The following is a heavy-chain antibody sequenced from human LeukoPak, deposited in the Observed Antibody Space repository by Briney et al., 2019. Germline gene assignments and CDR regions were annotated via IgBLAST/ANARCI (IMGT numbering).Heavy chain of an antibody. CDR3: AKTQWPHGEADY. J-gene: IGHJ4*02. Sequence: GASVKVSYKASGYTFTSYGISWVRQAPGQGLEWMGWISAYNGNTNYAQKLQGRVTMTTDTSTSTAYMELRSLRSDDTAVYYCAKTQWPHGEADYWGQGTLVTVSS. D-gene: IGHD6-19*01. CDR2: ISAYNGNT. V-gene: IGHV1-18*01. CDR1: GYTFTSYG.